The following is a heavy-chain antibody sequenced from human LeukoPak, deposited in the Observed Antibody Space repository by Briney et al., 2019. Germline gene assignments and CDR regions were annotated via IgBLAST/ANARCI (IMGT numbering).Heavy chain of an antibody. J-gene: IGHJ6*02. CDR3: AKAGREVRGVIKLYYHGMDV. Sequence: PGGSLRLSCAASGFTFSSYGMHWVRQAPGKGLEWVAFIRYDGSNKYYADSVKGRFTISRDNSKNTLYLQMNSLRAEDTAVYYCAKAGREVRGVIKLYYHGMDVWGQGTTVTVSS. D-gene: IGHD3-10*01. V-gene: IGHV3-30*02. CDR2: IRYDGSNK. CDR1: GFTFSSYG.